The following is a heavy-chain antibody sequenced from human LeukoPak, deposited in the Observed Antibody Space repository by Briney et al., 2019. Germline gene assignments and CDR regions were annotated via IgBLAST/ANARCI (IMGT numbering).Heavy chain of an antibody. Sequence: PGGSLRLSCAASGFTFSSYSMNWVRQAPGKGLEWVSAISGSGGSTYYADSVKGRFTISRANSTNTLYLRMHSLRAEDTAVYYCAKGLKYYYDSSTSPGMYWGEGTLVTVSS. CDR1: GFTFSSYS. J-gene: IGHJ4*02. CDR2: ISGSGGST. D-gene: IGHD3-22*01. V-gene: IGHV3-23*01. CDR3: AKGLKYYYDSSTSPGMY.